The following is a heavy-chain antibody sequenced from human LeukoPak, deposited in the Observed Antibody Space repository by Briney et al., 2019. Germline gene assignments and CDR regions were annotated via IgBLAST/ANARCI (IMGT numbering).Heavy chain of an antibody. D-gene: IGHD3-10*01. CDR3: AKDRFVTRWFGEYNWFDP. CDR2: ISGSGGST. Sequence: PGGSQRLSCAASGFTFSSYAMSWVRQAPGKGLEWVSAISGSGGSTYYADSVKGRFTISRDNSKNTLYLQMNSLRAEDTAVYYCAKDRFVTRWFGEYNWFDPWGQGTQVTVSS. V-gene: IGHV3-23*01. CDR1: GFTFSSYA. J-gene: IGHJ5*02.